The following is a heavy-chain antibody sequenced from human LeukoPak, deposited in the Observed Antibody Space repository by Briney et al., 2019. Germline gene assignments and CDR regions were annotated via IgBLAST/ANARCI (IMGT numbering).Heavy chain of an antibody. CDR3: ARQSTCMSTC. J-gene: IGHJ4*02. CDR2: IYYSGTT. Sequence: PSETLSLTCAVSDDSISSSSYYWGWIRQRPEEGLEWIGSIYYSGTTYYNPSLKSRVTISVDTSKNQFSLKLSSVTAADTALYFCARQSTCMSTCWGQGTLVTVSS. CDR1: DDSISSSSYY. V-gene: IGHV4-39*01.